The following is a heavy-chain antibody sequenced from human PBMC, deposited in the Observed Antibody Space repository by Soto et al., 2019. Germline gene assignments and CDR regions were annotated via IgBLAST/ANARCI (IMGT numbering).Heavy chain of an antibody. Sequence: EVQLLDSGGDLVQPGGSLRLSCALSGFTFSNYAMNWVRQAPGKGLEWVSAITGRGRSTYYAESVKGWFTISRDNSKNSLYLQMNSLRAEASAVYYCANNYGDSAGGEFFQLWGQGPLVTVSS. J-gene: IGHJ1*01. V-gene: IGHV3-23*01. CDR3: ANNYGDSAGGEFFQL. CDR1: GFTFSNYA. CDR2: ITGRGRST. D-gene: IGHD4-17*01.